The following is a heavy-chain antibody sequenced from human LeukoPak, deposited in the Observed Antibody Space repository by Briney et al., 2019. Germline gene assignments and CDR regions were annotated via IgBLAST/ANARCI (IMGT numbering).Heavy chain of an antibody. Sequence: PSETLSLTCTVSGGSISSYYWSWIRQPPGKGLEWIGYIYYSGSTNYNPSLKSRVTISVDTSKNQFSLKLSSVTAADTAVYYCARVLSDYNYYYYYYYMDVWGKGTTVTISS. V-gene: IGHV4-59*01. CDR2: IYYSGST. J-gene: IGHJ6*03. CDR1: GGSISSYY. CDR3: ARVLSDYNYYYYYYYMDV. D-gene: IGHD4-11*01.